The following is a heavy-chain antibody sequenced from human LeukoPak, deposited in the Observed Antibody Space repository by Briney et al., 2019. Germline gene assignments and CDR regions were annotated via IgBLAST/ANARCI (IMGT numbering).Heavy chain of an antibody. CDR2: ISSSSSYI. CDR3: ARFFCSSSYFDY. J-gene: IGHJ4*02. Sequence: GGSLRLSCAASGFTFSSYSMNWVRQAPGKGLEWVSSISSSSSYIYYADSVKGRFTISRDDAKNSLYLQMNSLRAEDTAVYYCARFFCSSSYFDYGGKEPLVTVPS. D-gene: IGHD3-10*02. CDR1: GFTFSSYS. V-gene: IGHV3-21*01.